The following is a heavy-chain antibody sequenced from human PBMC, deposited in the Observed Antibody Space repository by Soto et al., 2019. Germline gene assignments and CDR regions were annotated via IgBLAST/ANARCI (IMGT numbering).Heavy chain of an antibody. Sequence: EVQLVESGGGLVQPGVSLRLASAASGFTFSSYWMHWVRQVSGKGLVWVSHINGDGSSTTYADSVKGRFTISRDNTKNTLYLQMNSPIVEDTAVYYCVMDDFGLGIEYWGQGTLVTVSS. D-gene: IGHD3-3*01. CDR3: VMDDFGLGIEY. CDR2: INGDGSST. J-gene: IGHJ4*02. V-gene: IGHV3-74*01. CDR1: GFTFSSYW.